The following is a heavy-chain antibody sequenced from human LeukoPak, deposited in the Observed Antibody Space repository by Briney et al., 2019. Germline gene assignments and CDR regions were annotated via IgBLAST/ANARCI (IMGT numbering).Heavy chain of an antibody. CDR3: ARVMDYDILTGYIRDYYYYMDV. CDR2: ISAYNGNT. CDR1: GYTFTSYG. V-gene: IGHV1-18*01. Sequence: ASVKVSCKASGYTFTSYGISWVRQAPGQGLEWMGWISAYNGNTNYAQKLQGRVTMTTVTSTSTAYMELRSLRSDDTAVYYCARVMDYDILTGYIRDYYYYMDVWGKGTTVTVSS. D-gene: IGHD3-9*01. J-gene: IGHJ6*03.